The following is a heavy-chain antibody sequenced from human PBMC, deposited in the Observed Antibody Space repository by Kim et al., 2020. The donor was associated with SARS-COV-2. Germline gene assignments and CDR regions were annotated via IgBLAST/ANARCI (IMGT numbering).Heavy chain of an antibody. CDR3: ARDLGFLERGFFDY. CDR1: GGSISSGDYY. J-gene: IGHJ4*02. Sequence: SETLSLTCTVSGGSISSGDYYWSWIRQPPGKGLEWIGYIYYSGSTYYNPSLKSRVTISVDTSKNQFSLKLSSVTAADTAVYYCARDLGFLERGFFDYWGQGTLVTVSS. CDR2: IYYSGST. V-gene: IGHV4-30-4*01. D-gene: IGHD3-3*01.